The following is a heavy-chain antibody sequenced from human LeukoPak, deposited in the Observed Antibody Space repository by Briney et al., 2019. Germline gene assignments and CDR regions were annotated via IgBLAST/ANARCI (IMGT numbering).Heavy chain of an antibody. CDR3: ARAYCSSITCFE. Sequence: GGSLRLSXAASGFTFDDYGMSWVCQAPGKGLEWVSSSSTSYSGIDYADSVKGRFTISRDNAKNSLYLQMDSLRADDTAVYSCARAYCSSITCFEWGQGTLVTVSS. CDR2: SSTSYSGI. J-gene: IGHJ4*02. D-gene: IGHD2-2*01. V-gene: IGHV3-48*01. CDR1: GFTFDDYG.